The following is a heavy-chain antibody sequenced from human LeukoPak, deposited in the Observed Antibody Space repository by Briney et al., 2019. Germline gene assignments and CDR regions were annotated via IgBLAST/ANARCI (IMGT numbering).Heavy chain of an antibody. CDR1: GYTFTSYG. D-gene: IGHD3-22*01. J-gene: IGHJ4*02. V-gene: IGHV1-18*01. CDR3: ARGEDYYDSSGYYLD. Sequence: GASVKVSCKASGYTFTSYGISWVRQAPGQGLEWMGWISAYNGNTNYAQKLQGRVTMTTDTSTSTAYMELRSLRSDDTAVYYCARGEDYYDSSGYYLDWGQGTLVTVSS. CDR2: ISAYNGNT.